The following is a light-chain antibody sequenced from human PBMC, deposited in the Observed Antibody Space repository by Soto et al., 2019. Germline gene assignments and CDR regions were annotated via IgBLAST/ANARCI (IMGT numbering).Light chain of an antibody. CDR3: QLYGSSPPYT. J-gene: IGKJ2*01. CDR2: GAS. Sequence: EIVLTQSPGTLSLSPGERATLSCRASHSVSSSYLAWYQQKPGQAPRHLIYGASSRATGIPDRFSGSGSGKDFNLTISRLEPEDFAVYYCQLYGSSPPYTFGQGTKLEIK. CDR1: HSVSSSY. V-gene: IGKV3-20*01.